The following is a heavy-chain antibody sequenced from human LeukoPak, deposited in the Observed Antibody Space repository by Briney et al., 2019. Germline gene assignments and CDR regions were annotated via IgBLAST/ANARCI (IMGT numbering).Heavy chain of an antibody. CDR1: GGSISSYY. Sequence: SETLSLTCTVSGGSISSYYWSWVRQPPGKGLEWIGYIYYSGSTNYNPSLKSRVTISVDTSKNQFSLKLSSVTAADTAVYCCARDPGWRELPYFDYWGQGTLVTVSS. D-gene: IGHD1-26*01. J-gene: IGHJ4*02. V-gene: IGHV4-59*01. CDR2: IYYSGST. CDR3: ARDPGWRELPYFDY.